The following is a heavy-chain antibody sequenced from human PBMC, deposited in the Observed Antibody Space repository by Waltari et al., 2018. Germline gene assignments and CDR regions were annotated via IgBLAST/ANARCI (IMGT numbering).Heavy chain of an antibody. D-gene: IGHD5-12*01. V-gene: IGHV4-59*01. Sequence: QVQLQESGPGLVKPSETLSLTCTVSGGSISSYYWSWIRQPPGKGLEWIGYIYYSGSTNYNPSLKSRVTISVDTSKNQFSLKLSSVTAADTAVYYCAREGRWLQLLSAFDIWGQGTMVTVSS. J-gene: IGHJ3*02. CDR2: IYYSGST. CDR1: GGSISSYY. CDR3: AREGRWLQLLSAFDI.